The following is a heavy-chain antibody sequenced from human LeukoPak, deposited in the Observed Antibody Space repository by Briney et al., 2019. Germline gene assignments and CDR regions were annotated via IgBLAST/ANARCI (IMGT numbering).Heavy chain of an antibody. V-gene: IGHV3-23*01. CDR3: AKDWSGSYYAFDI. J-gene: IGHJ3*02. Sequence: PGGSLRLSCAASGFTFSSYAMSWVRQAPGKGLEWVSAISGSGGSTYYADSVKGRFTISRDNSKNTLYLEMNSLRAEDTAVYYCAKDWSGSYYAFDICGQGTMVTVSS. CDR1: GFTFSSYA. CDR2: ISGSGGST. D-gene: IGHD1-26*01.